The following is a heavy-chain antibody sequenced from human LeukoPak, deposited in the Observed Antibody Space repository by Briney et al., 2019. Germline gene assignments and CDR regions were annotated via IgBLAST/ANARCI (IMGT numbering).Heavy chain of an antibody. J-gene: IGHJ6*02. V-gene: IGHV3-48*04. CDR3: ARLVSATVPNYYYGMDV. Sequence: PGRSLRLSCAASGFTFSSYSMNWVRQAPGKGQEWVSYISSSSSTIYYADSVKGRFTISRDNAKNSLYLQMNSLRAEDTAVYYCARLVSATVPNYYYGMDVWGQGTTVTVSS. D-gene: IGHD2-2*01. CDR2: ISSSSSTI. CDR1: GFTFSSYS.